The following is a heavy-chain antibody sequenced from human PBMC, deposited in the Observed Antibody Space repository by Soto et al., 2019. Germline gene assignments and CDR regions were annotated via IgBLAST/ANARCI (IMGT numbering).Heavy chain of an antibody. CDR1: GFTFSSYS. CDR2: ISSSSSYI. D-gene: IGHD6-19*01. J-gene: IGHJ4*02. Sequence: GGSLRLPCAASGFTFSSYSMNWVRQAPGKGLEWVSSISSSSSYIYYADSVKGRFTISRDNAKNSLYLQMNSLRAEDTAVYYCARGTAGPAYYFDYWGQGTLVTVSS. V-gene: IGHV3-21*01. CDR3: ARGTAGPAYYFDY.